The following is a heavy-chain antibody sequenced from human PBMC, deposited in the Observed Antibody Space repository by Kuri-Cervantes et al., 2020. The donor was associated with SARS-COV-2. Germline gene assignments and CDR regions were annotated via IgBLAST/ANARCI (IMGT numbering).Heavy chain of an antibody. CDR3: ARHPPIAVADYYFDY. J-gene: IGHJ4*02. CDR2: IYYSGST. CDR1: GGSISTYY. V-gene: IGHV4-59*01. D-gene: IGHD6-19*01. Sequence: SETLSLTCTVSGGSISTYYWSWIRQPPGKGLEWIGYIYYSGSTTYNPSLKSRVTISVDTSKNQFSLELDSVTAADTAMYYCARHPPIAVADYYFDYWGQGALVTVSS.